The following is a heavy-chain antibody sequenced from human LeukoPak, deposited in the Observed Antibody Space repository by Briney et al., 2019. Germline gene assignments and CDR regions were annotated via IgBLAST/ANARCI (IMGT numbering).Heavy chain of an antibody. D-gene: IGHD3-22*01. J-gene: IGHJ4*02. CDR3: ARDSSGYLDY. Sequence: RGSLRLSCAASGFTVSSNHMSWVRQAPGKGLEWVSVIYSGGSTYYADSVKGRFTISRDNSKNTLYLQMNSLRAEDTAVYYCARDSSGYLDYWGQGTLVTVSS. CDR1: GFTVSSNH. CDR2: IYSGGST. V-gene: IGHV3-66*01.